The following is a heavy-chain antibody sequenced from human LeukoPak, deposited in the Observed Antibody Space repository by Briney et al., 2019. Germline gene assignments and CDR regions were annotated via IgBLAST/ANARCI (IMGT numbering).Heavy chain of an antibody. J-gene: IGHJ4*02. CDR2: IIPILGIA. CDR1: GGTFSSYI. CDR3: AGSPSHVLRYFDWLLQEEY. D-gene: IGHD3-9*01. Sequence: SVKVSCKASGGTFSSYIISWVRQAPGQGLEWMGRIIPILGIANYAQKFQGRVTITADKSTSTAYMELSSLRSEDTAVYYCAGSPSHVLRYFDWLLQEEYWGQGTLVTVSS. V-gene: IGHV1-69*02.